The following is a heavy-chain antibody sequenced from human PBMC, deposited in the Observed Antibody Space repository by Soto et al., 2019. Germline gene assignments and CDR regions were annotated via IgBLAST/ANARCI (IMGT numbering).Heavy chain of an antibody. CDR2: ISGSDGST. CDR3: AKVKYYD. D-gene: IGHD3-16*01. CDR1: GFTLSNYG. J-gene: IGHJ4*01. V-gene: IGHV3-23*01. Sequence: EVQLMESGGGLVQPGGSLRLSCAASGFTLSNYGKNWVRQAPGKGLEWVTGISGSDGSTYYADSVKGRFTISRDSSKNTLYLQMNTLRAEHTAVYYCAKVKYYDWGHGTLVTVSS.